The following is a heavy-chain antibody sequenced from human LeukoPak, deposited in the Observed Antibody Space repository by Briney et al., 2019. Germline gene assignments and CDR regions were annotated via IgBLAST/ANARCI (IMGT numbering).Heavy chain of an antibody. CDR2: IIPIFGTA. D-gene: IGHD1-14*01. J-gene: IGHJ4*02. CDR3: ARVRNDLFFDY. V-gene: IGHV1-69*13. CDR1: GGTFSSYA. Sequence: ASVKVSCKASGGTFSSYAISWVRQAPGQGLEWMGGIIPIFGTANYAQKFQGRDTITADESTSTAYMELSSLRSEDTAVYYCARVRNDLFFDYWGQGTLVTVSS.